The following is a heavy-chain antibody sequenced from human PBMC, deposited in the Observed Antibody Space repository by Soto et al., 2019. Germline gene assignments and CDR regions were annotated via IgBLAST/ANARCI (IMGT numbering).Heavy chain of an antibody. CDR3: AREYSSGLVGY. D-gene: IGHD6-19*01. Sequence: SETLSLTCTVSGASLTSGGYYWSWIRQHPGKGLEWIGHIFHSGITFYNPSLRSRLAISVDKSKNQVSLRLSSVTAADTAIYYCAREYSSGLVGYWGQGTLVTVSS. V-gene: IGHV4-31*02. CDR2: IFHSGIT. J-gene: IGHJ4*02. CDR1: GASLTSGGYY.